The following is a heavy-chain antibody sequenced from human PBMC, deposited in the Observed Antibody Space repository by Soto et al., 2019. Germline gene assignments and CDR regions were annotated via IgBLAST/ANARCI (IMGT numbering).Heavy chain of an antibody. CDR1: GFTFSSYA. D-gene: IGHD6-19*01. V-gene: IGHV3-30-3*01. Sequence: QVQLVESGGGVVQPGRSLRLSCAASGFTFSSYAMHWVRQAPGKGLEWVAVISYDGSNKYYADYVKGRFTISRANSKKTLYLQMNSLRAEDTALYYCARVTLAVAGTAGYCDLWGRCTLVTVSS. J-gene: IGHJ2*01. CDR3: ARVTLAVAGTAGYCDL. CDR2: ISYDGSNK.